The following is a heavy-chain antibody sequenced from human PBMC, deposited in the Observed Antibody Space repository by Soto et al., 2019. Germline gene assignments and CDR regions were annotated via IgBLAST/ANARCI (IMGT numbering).Heavy chain of an antibody. CDR2: ISSNGGST. Sequence: GGSLRLSCSASGFTFSSYAMHWVRQAPGKGPEYVSAISSNGGSTYYADSVKGRFTISRDNSKNTLYLQMSSLRAEDTAVYYCVSVLGYSSSWYGAFDIWGQGTMVTVSS. CDR3: VSVLGYSSSWYGAFDI. V-gene: IGHV3-64D*09. D-gene: IGHD6-13*01. J-gene: IGHJ3*02. CDR1: GFTFSSYA.